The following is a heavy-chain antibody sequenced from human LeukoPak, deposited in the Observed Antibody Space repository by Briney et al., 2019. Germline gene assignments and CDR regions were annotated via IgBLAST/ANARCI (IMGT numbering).Heavy chain of an antibody. J-gene: IGHJ4*02. Sequence: PGGSLRLSCVASGFTFSNAWMNWVRQAPGKGLEWVAVISYDGSNKYYADSVKGRFAVSRDNSKNTLYLQMNSLRAEDTAVYYCAKAYGYCTTTSCSHEEFDYWGQGTLVTVSS. CDR1: GFTFSNAW. D-gene: IGHD2-2*01. V-gene: IGHV3-30*18. CDR3: AKAYGYCTTTSCSHEEFDY. CDR2: ISYDGSNK.